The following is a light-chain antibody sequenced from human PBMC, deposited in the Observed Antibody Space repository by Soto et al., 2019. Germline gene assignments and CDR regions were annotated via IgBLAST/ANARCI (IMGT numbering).Light chain of an antibody. CDR1: SSDVGGFNY. V-gene: IGLV2-14*01. J-gene: IGLJ1*01. Sequence: QAVVTQPASVSGSPGQSITISCTGTSSDVGGFNYVSWYQQHPGKAPKLVIYEVSNRPSGISNRFSGSKSGNTASLTLSGLQAEDEADYYCSSYTTSSTLVFGTGTKLTVL. CDR2: EVS. CDR3: SSYTTSSTLV.